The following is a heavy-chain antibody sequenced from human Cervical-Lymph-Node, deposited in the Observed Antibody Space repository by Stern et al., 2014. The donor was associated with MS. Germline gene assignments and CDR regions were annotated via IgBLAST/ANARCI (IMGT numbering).Heavy chain of an antibody. CDR1: GGSFNNYA. D-gene: IGHD3-3*01. V-gene: IGHV1-69*01. Sequence: QVQLVQSGAEVKKPGSSLKVSCKGSGGSFNNYAISWVRQAPGQGLEWMGGIMPIFATPDYAQKFQGRGTITADEPTSTAYMELSSLTSEDTAVYYCARGAVNWSGSPRRYFYYGMDVWGQGTTVTVSS. J-gene: IGHJ6*02. CDR3: ARGAVNWSGSPRRYFYYGMDV. CDR2: IMPIFATP.